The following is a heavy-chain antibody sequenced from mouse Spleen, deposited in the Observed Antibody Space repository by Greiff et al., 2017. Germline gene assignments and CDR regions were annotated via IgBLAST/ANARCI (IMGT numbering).Heavy chain of an antibody. CDR1: GYAFSSSG. CDR2: IYPGDGDT. D-gene: IGHD4-1*01. J-gene: IGHJ4*01. Sequence: QVQLQQSGPELVKPGASVKISCKASGYAFSSSGMNWVKQRPGKGLEWIGRIYPGDGDTNYNGKFKGKATLTADKSSSTAYMQLSSLTSEDSAVYFCAITGMDYWGQGTSVTVSS. V-gene: IGHV1-82*01. CDR3: AITGMDY.